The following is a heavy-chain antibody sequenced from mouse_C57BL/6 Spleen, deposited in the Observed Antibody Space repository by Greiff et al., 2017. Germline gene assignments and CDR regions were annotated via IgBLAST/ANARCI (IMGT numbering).Heavy chain of an antibody. CDR3: ARGGSSYSYAMDY. Sequence: DVMLVESGGGLVKPGGSLKLSCAASGFTFSDYGMHWVRQAPEKGLEWVAYISSGSSTISYADTVKGRFTISRDNAKNTLFLQMTSLRSEDTAIYYCARGGSSYSYAMDYWGQGTSVTVSS. J-gene: IGHJ4*01. CDR1: GFTFSDYG. V-gene: IGHV5-17*01. D-gene: IGHD1-1*01. CDR2: ISSGSSTI.